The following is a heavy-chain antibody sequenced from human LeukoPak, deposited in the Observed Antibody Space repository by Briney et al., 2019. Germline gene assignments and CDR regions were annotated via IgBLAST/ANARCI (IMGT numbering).Heavy chain of an antibody. V-gene: IGHV3-53*01. Sequence: GGSLRLSCVASGFTVSSNYMSWVRQAPGKGLEWVSVIYSGGSTYYADSVKGRFTISRDNSKNTLYLQMNSLRAEDTAVYYCARDGFSSGYPYDAFDIWGQGTMVTVSS. CDR1: GFTVSSNY. CDR3: ARDGFSSGYPYDAFDI. J-gene: IGHJ3*02. D-gene: IGHD3-22*01. CDR2: IYSGGST.